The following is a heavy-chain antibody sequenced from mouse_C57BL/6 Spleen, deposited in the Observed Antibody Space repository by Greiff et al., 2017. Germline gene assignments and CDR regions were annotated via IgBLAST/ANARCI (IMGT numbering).Heavy chain of an antibody. CDR2: IDPETGGT. CDR1: GYTFTDYE. J-gene: IGHJ4*01. V-gene: IGHV1-15*01. Sequence: VQLQQSGAELVRPGASVTLSCKASGYTFTDYEMHWVKQTPVHGLEWIGAIDPETGGTAYNQKFKGKAILTADKSSSTAYMELRSLTSEDSAVYYCTRGKDGNYAMDYWGQGTSVTVSS. CDR3: TRGKDGNYAMDY. D-gene: IGHD2-1*01.